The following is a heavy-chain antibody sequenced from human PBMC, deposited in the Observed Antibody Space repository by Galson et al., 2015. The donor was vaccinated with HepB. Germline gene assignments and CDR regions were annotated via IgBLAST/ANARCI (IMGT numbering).Heavy chain of an antibody. V-gene: IGHV1-8*01. CDR1: GYTLTSYG. D-gene: IGHD3-3*01. Sequence: SVKVSCKASGYTLTSYGLNWVRQATGQGLEWMGWMNPNSGNTGYAQKFQGRLTMTRNTSISTAYLELSSLRSEDTAVYYCARRAASVKTWPYDGFWSVYTAFDIWGQGTMVIVSS. CDR3: ARRAASVKTWPYDGFWSVYTAFDI. CDR2: MNPNSGNT. J-gene: IGHJ3*02.